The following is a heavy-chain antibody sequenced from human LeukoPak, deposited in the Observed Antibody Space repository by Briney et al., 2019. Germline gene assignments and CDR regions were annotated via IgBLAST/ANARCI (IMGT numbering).Heavy chain of an antibody. D-gene: IGHD5-12*01. CDR3: ARGGYSGYDRLGY. V-gene: IGHV4-34*01. CDR1: GGSFSGYY. Sequence: KPSETLSLTCAVYGGSFSGYYWSWIRQPPGKGLEWIGEINHSGSTNYNPSLKSRATISVDTSKNQFSLKLSSVTAADTAVYYCARGGYSGYDRLGYWGQGTLVTVSS. J-gene: IGHJ4*02. CDR2: INHSGST.